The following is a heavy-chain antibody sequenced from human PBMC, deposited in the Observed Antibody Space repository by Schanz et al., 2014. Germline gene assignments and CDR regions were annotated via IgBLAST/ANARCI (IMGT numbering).Heavy chain of an antibody. Sequence: VQLLESGGGLAQPGGSLRLACAASGFNFNTYAMSWVRQAPGKGLEWVAVMSYDGSNKYYADSVKGRFTISRDTPKNTLYVQMNSLRADDTAVYYCAKDGRLPYYGTGSDFDYWGQGTLVAVSS. V-gene: IGHV3-30-3*02. CDR1: GFNFNTYA. CDR3: AKDGRLPYYGTGSDFDY. CDR2: MSYDGSNK. D-gene: IGHD3-22*01. J-gene: IGHJ4*02.